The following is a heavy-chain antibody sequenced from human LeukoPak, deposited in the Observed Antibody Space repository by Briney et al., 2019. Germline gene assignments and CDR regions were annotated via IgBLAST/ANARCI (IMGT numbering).Heavy chain of an antibody. J-gene: IGHJ4*02. CDR1: GYTFTGYY. D-gene: IGHD3-10*01. Sequence: ASVKVSCKASGYTFTGYYMHWVRQAPGQGLEWMGWINPNSGGTNYAQKFQGRVIMTRDTSISTAYMELSRLRSDDTAVYYCARALFSGSHYRMGYWGQGTLVTVSS. CDR2: INPNSGGT. V-gene: IGHV1-2*02. CDR3: ARALFSGSHYRMGY.